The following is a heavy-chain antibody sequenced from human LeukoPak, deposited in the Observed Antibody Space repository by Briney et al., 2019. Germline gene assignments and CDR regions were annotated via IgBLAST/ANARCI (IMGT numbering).Heavy chain of an antibody. Sequence: SVKVSCKASGGTFSSYAISWVRQAPGQGLEWMGRIIPILGIANYAQKFQGRVTITADKSTSTAYMELSSLRSEDTAVYYCATGRLGAPNAHFDYWGQGTLVTVSS. CDR1: GGTFSSYA. V-gene: IGHV1-69*04. J-gene: IGHJ4*02. D-gene: IGHD1-26*01. CDR2: IIPILGIA. CDR3: ATGRLGAPNAHFDY.